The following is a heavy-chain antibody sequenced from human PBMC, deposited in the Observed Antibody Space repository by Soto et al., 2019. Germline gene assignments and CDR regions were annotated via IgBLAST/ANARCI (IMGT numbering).Heavy chain of an antibody. J-gene: IGHJ5*02. Sequence: QVQLVQSGAEVKKPGSSVKVSCQASGGTFSGYSISWVRQAPGQGLEWMGGIIPFLGTPNYAQKFRGRVTFTADTSTSTAYMELSSLRSEDTAVYYCARDSLLSSESSASHIYNYFDPWGQGTLVTVSS. CDR1: GGTFSGYS. CDR2: IIPFLGTP. D-gene: IGHD3-22*01. V-gene: IGHV1-69*06. CDR3: ARDSLLSSESSASHIYNYFDP.